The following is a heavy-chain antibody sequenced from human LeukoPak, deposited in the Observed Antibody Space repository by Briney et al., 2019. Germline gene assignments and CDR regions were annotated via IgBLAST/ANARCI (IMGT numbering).Heavy chain of an antibody. J-gene: IGHJ5*02. V-gene: IGHV4-59*02. D-gene: IGHD6-6*01. CDR3: ARDREYSSSGLVWFDP. CDR1: GGSVSGYY. Sequence: SETLSLTCTVSGGSVSGYYWSWIRQPPGKGLDWIGYIYYSGSTNYNPSLKSRVTISVDTSENQFFLKLTSVTAADTAVYYCARDREYSSSGLVWFDPWGHGILVTVSS. CDR2: IYYSGST.